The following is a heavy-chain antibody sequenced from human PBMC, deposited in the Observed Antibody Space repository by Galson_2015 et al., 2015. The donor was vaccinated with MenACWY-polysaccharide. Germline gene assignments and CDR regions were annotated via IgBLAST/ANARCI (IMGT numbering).Heavy chain of an antibody. J-gene: IGHJ2*01. Sequence: SLRLSCAASGFTFSSYWMHWVRQAPGKGLVWVSRTNTDGSSTSSADSVKGRFTISKDNAKNTLYLQMNSLRAEDTAVYYCVRMRGSYRTNWNFEPWGRGTLVTVSS. CDR3: VRMRGSYRTNWNFEP. CDR1: GFTFSSYW. D-gene: IGHD1-14*01. CDR2: TNTDGSST. V-gene: IGHV3-74*01.